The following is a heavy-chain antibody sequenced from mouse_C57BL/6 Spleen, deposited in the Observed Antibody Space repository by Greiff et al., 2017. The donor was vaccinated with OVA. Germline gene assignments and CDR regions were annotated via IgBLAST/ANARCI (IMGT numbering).Heavy chain of an antibody. V-gene: IGHV5-6*01. Sequence: EVQLVESGGDLVKPGGSLKLSCAASGFTFSSYGMSWVRQTPDKRLEWVATISSGGSYTYYPDSVKGRFTISRDNAKNTLYLQMSSLKSEDTAMYYCARQYSNSWFADWGQGTLVTVSA. J-gene: IGHJ3*01. CDR1: GFTFSSYG. CDR2: ISSGGSYT. CDR3: ARQYSNSWFAD. D-gene: IGHD2-5*01.